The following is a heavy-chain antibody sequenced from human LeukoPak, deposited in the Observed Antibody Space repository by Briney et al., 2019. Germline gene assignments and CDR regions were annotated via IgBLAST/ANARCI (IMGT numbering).Heavy chain of an antibody. Sequence: SETLSLTCAVYGGSFSGYYWSWIRQPPGKGLEWIGEINHSGSTNYNPSLKSRVTISVDTYKNQFSLKLSSVTAADTAVYYCARRGGYSYGRAFGYWGQGTLVTVSS. D-gene: IGHD5-18*01. CDR3: ARRGGYSYGRAFGY. CDR1: GGSFSGYY. J-gene: IGHJ4*02. CDR2: INHSGST. V-gene: IGHV4-34*01.